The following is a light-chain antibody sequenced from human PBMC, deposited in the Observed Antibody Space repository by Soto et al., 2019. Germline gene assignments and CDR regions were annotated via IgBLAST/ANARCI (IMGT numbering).Light chain of an antibody. CDR1: QTVSSW. CDR3: QQYYSYSRT. Sequence: DIQMTQSPSTLSASVGDRVTITCRASQTVSSWLAWYQQKPGKAPKLLIYDVSSLESGVPSRFSGSGSGTEFTLTISSLQPDDFATYSCQQYYSYSRTFGQGTKVEVK. CDR2: DVS. J-gene: IGKJ1*01. V-gene: IGKV1-5*01.